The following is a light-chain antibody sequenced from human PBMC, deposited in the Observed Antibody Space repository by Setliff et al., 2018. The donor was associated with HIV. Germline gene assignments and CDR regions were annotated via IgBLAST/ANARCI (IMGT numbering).Light chain of an antibody. V-gene: IGLV2-14*01. CDR3: SSYAITNTLP. CDR2: EVR. Sequence: QSVLTQPASVSGSPGQSITISCTGTSRDVGGYNYVSWCQQHPGKAPKLIIYEVRNRPSGVSNRFSGSKSGNTASLTISGLQAEDEADYYCSSYAITNTLPFGTGTKVT. J-gene: IGLJ1*01. CDR1: SRDVGGYNY.